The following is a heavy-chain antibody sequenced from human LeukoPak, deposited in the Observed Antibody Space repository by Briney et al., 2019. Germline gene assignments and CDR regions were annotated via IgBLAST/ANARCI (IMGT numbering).Heavy chain of an antibody. V-gene: IGHV3-53*01. CDR3: ARWYGQEEGRDYYYYMDV. CDR1: GFTVSSNY. J-gene: IGHJ6*03. Sequence: PGGSLRLSCAASGFTVSSNYMRWVRQAPGKGLEWVSVIYSGGSTYYYDSVKGRFPISRDNSKKQLYLQMNSLSAEATAVYYCARWYGQEEGRDYYYYMDVWGKGTTVTVSS. CDR2: IYSGGST. D-gene: IGHD3-10*01.